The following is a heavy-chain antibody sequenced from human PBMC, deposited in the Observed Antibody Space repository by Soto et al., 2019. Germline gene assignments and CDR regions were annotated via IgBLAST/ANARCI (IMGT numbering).Heavy chain of an antibody. CDR1: GFTFDTYA. V-gene: IGHV3-30-3*01. CDR3: TRGLLTDFFDY. CDR2: ISYDGSNQ. J-gene: IGHJ4*02. Sequence: VQLVESGGGVVQSGRSLRLSCAASGFTFDTYAMHWVRQAPGKGLEWVAVISYDGSNQFYAGSVKGQFTVSRDNSKNTLYLQVNSLRNDDTAVYYCTRGLLTDFFDYWGQGALVTVSS.